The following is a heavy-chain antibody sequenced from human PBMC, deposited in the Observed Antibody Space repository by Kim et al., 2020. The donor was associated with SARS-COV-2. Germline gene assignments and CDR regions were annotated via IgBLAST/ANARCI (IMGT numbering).Heavy chain of an antibody. CDR2: IYYSGST. V-gene: IGHV4-31*03. CDR3: AREQSQQLVLSWFDP. D-gene: IGHD6-13*01. J-gene: IGHJ5*02. CDR1: GGSISSGGYY. Sequence: SETLSLTCTVSGGSISSGGYYWSWIRQHPGKGLEWIGYIYYSGSTYYNPSLKSRVTISVDTSKNQFSLKLSSVTAADTAVYYCAREQSQQLVLSWFDPWGQGTLVTVSS.